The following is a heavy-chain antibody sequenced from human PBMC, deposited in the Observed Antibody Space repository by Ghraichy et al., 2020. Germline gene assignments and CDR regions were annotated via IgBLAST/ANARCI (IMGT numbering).Heavy chain of an antibody. CDR2: ISSSSSTI. J-gene: IGHJ4*02. CDR3: ARDIWFGIEVVPDAKDY. Sequence: GGSLRLSCAASGFTFSSYSMNWVRQAPGKGLEWVSYISSSSSTIYYADSVKGRFTISRDNAKNSLYLQMNSLRAEDTAVYYCARDIWFGIEVVPDAKDYWGQGTLVTVSS. D-gene: IGHD2-2*01. V-gene: IGHV3-48*01. CDR1: GFTFSSYS.